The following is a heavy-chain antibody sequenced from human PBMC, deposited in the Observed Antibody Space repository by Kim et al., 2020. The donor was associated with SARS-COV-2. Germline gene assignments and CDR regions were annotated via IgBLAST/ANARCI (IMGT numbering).Heavy chain of an antibody. D-gene: IGHD3-10*01. V-gene: IGHV4-34*01. CDR2: INHSGST. CDR1: GGSFSGYY. CDR3: ARDDYYGSGSYYRVLRFDP. J-gene: IGHJ5*02. Sequence: SETLSLTCAVYGGSFSGYYWSWIRQPPGKGLEWIGEINHSGSTNYNPSLKSRVTISVDTSKNQFSLKLSSVTAADTAVYYCARDDYYGSGSYYRVLRFDPWGQGTLVTVSS.